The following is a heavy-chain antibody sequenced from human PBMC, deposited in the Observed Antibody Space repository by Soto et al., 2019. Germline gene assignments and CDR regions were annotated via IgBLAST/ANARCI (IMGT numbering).Heavy chain of an antibody. CDR2: ISYDGRNK. CDR3: AKDLYYYDSSGYNTAT. D-gene: IGHD3-22*01. Sequence: ESGGGVVQPGRSLRLSCSASGFTFSSYGMHCVRQAPGKGLGWVAVISYDGRNKYYADSVKGRFTISRDNSKNTLYLQMNSLRAEDTAVYYCAKDLYYYDSSGYNTATWGQGTLVTVSS. V-gene: IGHV3-30*18. J-gene: IGHJ4*02. CDR1: GFTFSSYG.